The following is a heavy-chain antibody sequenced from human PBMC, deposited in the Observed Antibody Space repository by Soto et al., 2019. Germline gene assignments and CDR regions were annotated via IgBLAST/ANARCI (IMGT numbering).Heavy chain of an antibody. J-gene: IGHJ2*01. D-gene: IGHD1-26*01. CDR3: AVRTEREVGWYFDL. V-gene: IGHV1-2*04. CDR1: GDTFTGYY. CDR2: INPNSGGT. Sequence: QVQLVQSGAEVKKPGASVKVSCKASGDTFTGYYMHCVRQAPGQGLEWMGWINPNSGGTKYAQKFQGWVTMTRDTSISTAYMELSRLRSDYTAVYYCAVRTEREVGWYFDLWVRGTLVTVSS.